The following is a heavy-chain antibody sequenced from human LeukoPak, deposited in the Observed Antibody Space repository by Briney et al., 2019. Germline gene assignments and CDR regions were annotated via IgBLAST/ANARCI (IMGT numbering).Heavy chain of an antibody. V-gene: IGHV1-2*02. D-gene: IGHD2-15*01. CDR1: GYAFTFYY. Sequence: GSSVTLSFTCSGYAFTFYYMHWVRQAPGQGLGWMGWMKLNSGGTNYAQKFQGRVTMTRDTSISTAYMELSRLRSDDTAVYYCARSRGYCSGGSCYYDAFDIWGQGTMVTVSS. CDR2: MKLNSGGT. J-gene: IGHJ3*02. CDR3: ARSRGYCSGGSCYYDAFDI.